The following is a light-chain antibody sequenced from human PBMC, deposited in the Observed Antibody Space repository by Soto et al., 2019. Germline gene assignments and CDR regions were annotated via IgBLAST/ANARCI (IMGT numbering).Light chain of an antibody. CDR1: QGVRIY. CDR2: GAS. CDR3: QIYNSAPPMFT. J-gene: IGKJ4*01. Sequence: DIQLTQSPASLSASVGDRVTITCRASQGVRIYLAWYQQKPGKVPKLLIYGASTLQSGVPSRFSGSGSGTDFTLTISSLQPEDVATYYCQIYNSAPPMFTFGGGTKVESK. V-gene: IGKV1-27*01.